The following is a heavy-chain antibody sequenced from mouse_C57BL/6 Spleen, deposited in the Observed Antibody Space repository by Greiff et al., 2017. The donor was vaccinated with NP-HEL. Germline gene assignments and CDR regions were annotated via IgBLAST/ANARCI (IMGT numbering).Heavy chain of an antibody. V-gene: IGHV1-69*01. J-gene: IGHJ4*01. CDR3: ARGDSAGRYAMDY. D-gene: IGHD6-1*01. CDR1: GYTFTSYW. CDR2: IAPSDSYT. Sequence: VQLQQPGAELVMPGASVKLSCKASGYTFTSYWMHWVKQRPGQGLEWIGEIAPSDSYTNYNQKFKGKSTLTVDKSASTADMQLSSLTSEDSAVYYCARGDSAGRYAMDYWGQGTSVTVSS.